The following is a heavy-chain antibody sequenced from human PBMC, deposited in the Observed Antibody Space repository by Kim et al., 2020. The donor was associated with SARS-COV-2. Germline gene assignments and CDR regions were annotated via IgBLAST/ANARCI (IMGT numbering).Heavy chain of an antibody. CDR2: VKKDESET. CDR1: GFTFGSFW. Sequence: GGSLRLSCAASGFTFGSFWMSWVRQAPGKGLEWVATVKKDESETYYVDSVKGRFTISRDNARKSLFLQMNSLRDEDTAVYFCAKGRYYYVFDYRGQGALVSVSS. D-gene: IGHD3-10*02. V-gene: IGHV3-7*01. J-gene: IGHJ4*02. CDR3: AKGRYYYVFDY.